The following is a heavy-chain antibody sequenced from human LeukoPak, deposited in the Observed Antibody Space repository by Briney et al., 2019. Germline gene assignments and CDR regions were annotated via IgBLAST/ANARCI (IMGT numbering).Heavy chain of an antibody. CDR3: AKSPLLQLWSFDY. V-gene: IGHV3-30*02. Sequence: PSGVSLRLSCAASGFTFSSYGMHWVRQAPGKGLEWVAFIRYDGSNKYYADSVKGRFTISRDNSKNTLYLQMNSLRAEDTAVYYCAKSPLLQLWSFDYWGQGTLVTVSS. CDR2: IRYDGSNK. D-gene: IGHD5-18*01. CDR1: GFTFSSYG. J-gene: IGHJ4*02.